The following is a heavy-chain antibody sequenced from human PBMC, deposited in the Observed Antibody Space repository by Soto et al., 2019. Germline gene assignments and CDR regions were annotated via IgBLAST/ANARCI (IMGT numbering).Heavy chain of an antibody. CDR1: GFTFSSYS. V-gene: IGHV3-21*01. CDR3: ARDPYCSGGSCYHDAFDI. J-gene: IGHJ3*02. Sequence: TGGSLRLSCAASGFTFSSYSMNWVRQAPGKGLEWVSSISSSSSYIYYADSVKGRFTISRDNAKNSLYLQMNSLRAEDTAVYYCARDPYCSGGSCYHDAFDIWGQGTMVTVSS. CDR2: ISSSSSYI. D-gene: IGHD2-15*01.